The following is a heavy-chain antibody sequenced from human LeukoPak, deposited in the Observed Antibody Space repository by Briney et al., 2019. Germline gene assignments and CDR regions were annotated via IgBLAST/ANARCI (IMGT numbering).Heavy chain of an antibody. J-gene: IGHJ4*02. Sequence: SVKVSCKASGGTFSSYAISWVRQAPGQGLEWMGRIMPILGIANYAQKFQGRVTITADKSTSTAYIELSSPRSEDTAVYYCASPTPLMVYAQFDYWGQGTLVTVSS. CDR1: GGTFSSYA. CDR2: IMPILGIA. D-gene: IGHD2-8*01. V-gene: IGHV1-69*04. CDR3: ASPTPLMVYAQFDY.